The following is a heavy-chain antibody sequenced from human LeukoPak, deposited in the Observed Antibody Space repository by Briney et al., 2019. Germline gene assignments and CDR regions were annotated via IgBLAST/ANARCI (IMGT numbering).Heavy chain of an antibody. Sequence: GGSLRLSCAASGVSFSSFAMSWVRQAPGKGLEWVSAISGSGGSTYYADSVKGRFTISRDNSKNTLYLQMNSLRAEDTAVYYCAKDLTRTWLVQDYWGQGTLVTVSS. J-gene: IGHJ4*02. CDR2: ISGSGGST. CDR1: GVSFSSFA. D-gene: IGHD6-19*01. CDR3: AKDLTRTWLVQDY. V-gene: IGHV3-23*01.